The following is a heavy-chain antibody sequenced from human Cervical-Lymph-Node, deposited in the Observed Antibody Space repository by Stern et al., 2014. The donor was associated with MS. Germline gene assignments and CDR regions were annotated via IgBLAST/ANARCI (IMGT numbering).Heavy chain of an antibody. D-gene: IGHD4-23*01. V-gene: IGHV5-51*01. CDR2: VDPGDSDT. CDR3: ARSIGGNFFIIDV. Sequence: VQLVQSGAEVKKPGESLQVSCKASGYTFTTYWIGWVRQMPGKGLEWMGIVDPGDSDTRYTPSFQGQVPISADRSISTAYLQWSSLKASDTAMYYCARSIGGNFFIIDVWGRGTLVTVSS. J-gene: IGHJ5*02. CDR1: GYTFTTYW.